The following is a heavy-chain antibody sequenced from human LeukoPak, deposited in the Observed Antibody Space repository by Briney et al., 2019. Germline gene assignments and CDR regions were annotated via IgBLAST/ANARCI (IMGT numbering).Heavy chain of an antibody. CDR1: GYTFTGYY. D-gene: IGHD6-19*01. Sequence: ASVKVSCKASGYTFTGYYMHWVRQAPGQGPEWMGWINPNSGGTNYAQKFQGRVTMTRDTSISTAYMELSRLRSDDTAVYYCARDGSRQWLVPTDYWGQGTLVTVSS. V-gene: IGHV1-2*02. CDR2: INPNSGGT. CDR3: ARDGSRQWLVPTDY. J-gene: IGHJ4*02.